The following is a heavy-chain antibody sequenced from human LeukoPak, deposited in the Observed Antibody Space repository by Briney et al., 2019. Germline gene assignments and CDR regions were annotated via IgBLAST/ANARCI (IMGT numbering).Heavy chain of an antibody. J-gene: IGHJ2*01. CDR3: ARTFYGSGSYYQKGRWYFDL. Sequence: SETLSLTCAVYGGSFSGYYWSWIRQPPGKGLEWIGEINHSGSTNYNPSLKGRVTISVDTSKNQFSLKLSSVTAADTAVYYCARTFYGSGSYYQKGRWYFDLWGRGTLVTVSS. D-gene: IGHD3-10*01. CDR2: INHSGST. CDR1: GGSFSGYY. V-gene: IGHV4-34*01.